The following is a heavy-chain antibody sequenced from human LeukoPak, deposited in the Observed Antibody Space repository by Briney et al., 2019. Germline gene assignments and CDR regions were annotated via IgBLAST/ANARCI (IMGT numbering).Heavy chain of an antibody. CDR2: LYTGGST. D-gene: IGHD4-17*01. CDR1: GLTVSSNY. J-gene: IGHJ4*02. Sequence: PGGSLRLSCAASGLTVSSNYMTWVRQAPGKGLEWFSVLYTGGSTYYADSVKGRFTISRANSENTLYLQMNSLRADDTAVYYCAGPNNGDYVHGFDYWGQGTLVTVSS. CDR3: AGPNNGDYVHGFDY. V-gene: IGHV3-66*04.